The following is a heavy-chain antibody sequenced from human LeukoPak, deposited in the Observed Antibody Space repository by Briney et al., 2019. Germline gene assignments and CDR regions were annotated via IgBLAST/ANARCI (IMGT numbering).Heavy chain of an antibody. V-gene: IGHV3-30*04. CDR3: ARGPYCSGGSCYLNY. CDR2: ISYDGSNK. D-gene: IGHD2-15*01. Sequence: PGRSLRLSCAASGFTFSSYAMHWVRQAPGKGLEWVAVISYDGSNKYYADSVKGRFTISRDNSKNTLYLQVNSLRAEDTAVYYCARGPYCSGGSCYLNYWGQGTLVTVSS. CDR1: GFTFSSYA. J-gene: IGHJ4*02.